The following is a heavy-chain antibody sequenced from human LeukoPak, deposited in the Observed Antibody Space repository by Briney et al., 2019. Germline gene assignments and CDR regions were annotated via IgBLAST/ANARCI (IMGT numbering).Heavy chain of an antibody. CDR1: GGTFSSYA. CDR3: ARVDRTNVYFDL. D-gene: IGHD2-8*01. J-gene: IGHJ2*01. CDR2: IIPIFGTA. V-gene: IGHV1-69*05. Sequence: SVKVSCKASGGTFSSYAISWVRQAPGQGLEWMGGIIPIFGTANYAQKFQGRVTITTDESTSTAYMELSSLRSEDTAVYYCARVDRTNVYFDLWGRGTLVTVSS.